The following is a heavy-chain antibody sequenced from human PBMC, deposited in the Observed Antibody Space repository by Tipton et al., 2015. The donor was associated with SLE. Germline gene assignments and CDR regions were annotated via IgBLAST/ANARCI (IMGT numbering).Heavy chain of an antibody. CDR1: GHSFSEYY. J-gene: IGHJ4*02. D-gene: IGHD3-9*01. Sequence: QLVQSEPEVKQPGASVKVSCKPSGHSFSEYYMHWVRQAPGQGLEWMGRIDPNTGGTNYAQKFQGRVTMTRDTSISTAYLELNGRGSDGTAVYYCVGGHDTSLDFWGQGTLVTASS. V-gene: IGHV1-2*06. CDR3: VGGHDTSLDF. CDR2: IDPNTGGT.